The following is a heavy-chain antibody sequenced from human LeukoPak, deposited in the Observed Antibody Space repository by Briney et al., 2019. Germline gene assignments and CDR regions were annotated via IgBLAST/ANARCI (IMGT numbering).Heavy chain of an antibody. CDR2: IIPILGIA. CDR1: GGTFSSYA. Sequence: VASVKVSCKASGGTFSSYAISWVRQAPGQGLEWMGRIIPILGIANYAQKFQGRVTITADKSTSTAYMELSSLRSEDTAVYYCASELEDYYGSGSYPGYYFDYWGQGTLVTVS. J-gene: IGHJ4*02. CDR3: ASELEDYYGSGSYPGYYFDY. V-gene: IGHV1-69*04. D-gene: IGHD3-10*01.